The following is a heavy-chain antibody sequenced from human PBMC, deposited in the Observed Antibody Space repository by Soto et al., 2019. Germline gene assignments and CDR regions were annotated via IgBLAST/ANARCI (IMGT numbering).Heavy chain of an antibody. V-gene: IGHV3-33*01. J-gene: IGHJ4*02. CDR1: GFTFNNYG. D-gene: IGHD3-16*01. Sequence: GGSLRLSCAAYGFTFNNYGMHWVRQAPGKGLEWVAVIWYDASHKYYADSVKGRFTISRDNSKNTLYLQMSSLRGEDTAVYYCARDKTFGGTIGSAFDSWGQGTLVTVSS. CDR2: IWYDASHK. CDR3: ARDKTFGGTIGSAFDS.